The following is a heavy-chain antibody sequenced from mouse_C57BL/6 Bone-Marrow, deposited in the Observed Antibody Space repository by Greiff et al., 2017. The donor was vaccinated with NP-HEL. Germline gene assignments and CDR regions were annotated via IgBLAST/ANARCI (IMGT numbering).Heavy chain of an antibody. V-gene: IGHV1-81*01. CDR3: AREGSSLFAY. D-gene: IGHD6-1*01. J-gene: IGHJ3*01. Sequence: QVQLQQSGAELARPGASVKLSCKASGYTFTSYGISWVKQRTGQGLEWIGEIYPRSGNTYYNEKFKGKATLTADKSSSTAYMELRSLTSEDAAVYFCAREGSSLFAYWGQGTLVTVSA. CDR2: IYPRSGNT. CDR1: GYTFTSYG.